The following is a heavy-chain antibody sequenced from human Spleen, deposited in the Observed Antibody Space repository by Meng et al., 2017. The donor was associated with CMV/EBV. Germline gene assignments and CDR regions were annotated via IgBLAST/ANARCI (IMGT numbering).Heavy chain of an antibody. CDR2: IKQDGSEK. Sequence: GESLKISCAASGFTFSSYWMSWVRQAPGKGLEWVANIKQDGSEKYYVDSVKGRFTISGDNAKNSLYLQMNSLRAEDTAVYYCARERDYSWGLLRYYGMDVWGQGTTVTVSS. J-gene: IGHJ6*02. CDR3: ARERDYSWGLLRYYGMDV. CDR1: GFTFSSYW. D-gene: IGHD4-11*01. V-gene: IGHV3-7*01.